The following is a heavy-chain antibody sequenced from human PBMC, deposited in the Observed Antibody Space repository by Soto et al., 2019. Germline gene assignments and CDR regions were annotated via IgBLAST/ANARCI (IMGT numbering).Heavy chain of an antibody. V-gene: IGHV4-31*03. CDR2: IYYSGSI. CDR3: GRVRAPPGNYYYGMDV. Sequence: SETLSLTCTVSGGSISSGGYYWSWIRQHPGKGLEWIGYIYYSGSIYYNPSLKSRVTISVDTSQNQFSLKLSSVTAADTAVYYGGRVRAPPGNYYYGMDVWGQGTTVTVSS. J-gene: IGHJ6*02. CDR1: GGSISSGGYY. D-gene: IGHD3-10*01.